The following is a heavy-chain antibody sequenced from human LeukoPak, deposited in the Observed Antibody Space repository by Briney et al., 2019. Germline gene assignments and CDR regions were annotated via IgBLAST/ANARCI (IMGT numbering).Heavy chain of an antibody. Sequence: PGGSLGLSCAASGFSFSRYWMTWVRQAPGKGLEWVANIKGGESDDHYVASVRGRFTISRDNAKRSLYLQMNNLRAEDTGVYYCARVADYDFLSGYYSPFDHWGQGVLVIVSS. CDR3: ARVADYDFLSGYYSPFDH. CDR1: GFSFSRYW. D-gene: IGHD3-3*01. V-gene: IGHV3-7*01. CDR2: IKGGESDD. J-gene: IGHJ4*02.